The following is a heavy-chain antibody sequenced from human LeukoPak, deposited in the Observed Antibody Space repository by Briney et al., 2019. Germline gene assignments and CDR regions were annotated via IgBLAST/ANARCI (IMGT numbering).Heavy chain of an antibody. CDR2: IWYDGSNK. J-gene: IGHJ4*02. CDR1: GFTFSSYG. V-gene: IGHV3-33*06. CDR3: AKLGDDYGDSGYFDY. D-gene: IGHD4-17*01. Sequence: PGRSLRLSCAASGFTFSSYGMHWVRQAPGKGLEWVAVIWYDGSNKYYADSVKGRFTISRDNSKNTLYLQMNSLRAEDTAVYYCAKLGDDYGDSGYFDYWGQGTLVTVSS.